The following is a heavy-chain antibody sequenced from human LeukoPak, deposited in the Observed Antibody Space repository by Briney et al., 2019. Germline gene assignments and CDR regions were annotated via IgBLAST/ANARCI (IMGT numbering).Heavy chain of an antibody. Sequence: GESLKISCTTSGYIFTNYWIGWVRQMPGKGLEWMGVIYPGDSDTTYSPSFQGQVTISADRSTSTAYLQWSSLKASDTAMYYCARHGYSTIQDNWFDPWGQGTLVTVSS. J-gene: IGHJ5*02. D-gene: IGHD6-13*01. CDR2: IYPGDSDT. V-gene: IGHV5-51*01. CDR3: ARHGYSTIQDNWFDP. CDR1: GYIFTNYW.